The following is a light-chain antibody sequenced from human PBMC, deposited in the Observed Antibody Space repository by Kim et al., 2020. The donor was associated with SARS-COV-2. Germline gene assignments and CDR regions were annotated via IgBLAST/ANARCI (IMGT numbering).Light chain of an antibody. CDR2: VEGDGTY. J-gene: IGLJ3*02. V-gene: IGLV4-60*03. CDR3: ETWDSNSWV. CDR1: SGHTRYI. Sequence: SAKPTCTLSSGHTRYIIAWHQQRPGKAPRYLMKVEGDGTYNTGSGGPDRFSGSSSGADRSLTISNLQSDDEADYYCETWDSNSWVFGGGTQLTVL.